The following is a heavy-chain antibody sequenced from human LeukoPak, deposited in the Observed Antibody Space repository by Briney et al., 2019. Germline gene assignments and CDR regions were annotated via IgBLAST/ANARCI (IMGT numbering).Heavy chain of an antibody. D-gene: IGHD4-17*01. V-gene: IGHV1-69*13. CDR1: GGTFSSYA. CDR3: ARNYGDYWGQRGGFDP. J-gene: IGHJ5*02. CDR2: IIPIFGTS. Sequence: SVKVSCKASGGTFSSYAISWVRQAPGQGLEWMGGIIPIFGTSNYAQKFQGRVTITADESTSTAYMELSSLRSEDTAVYYCARNYGDYWGQRGGFDPWGQGTLVTVSS.